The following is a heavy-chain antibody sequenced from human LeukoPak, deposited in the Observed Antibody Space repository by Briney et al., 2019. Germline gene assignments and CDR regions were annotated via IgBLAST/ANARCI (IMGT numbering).Heavy chain of an antibody. CDR1: GYTFTGYY. Sequence: ASVKVSCKASGYTFTGYYMHWVRQAPGQGLEWMGWINPNSGGTNYAQKLQGRVTMTTDTSTSTAYMELRSLRSDDTAVYYCARSKSYYYDSSGSEFDYWGQGTLVTVSS. J-gene: IGHJ4*02. D-gene: IGHD3-22*01. CDR3: ARSKSYYYDSSGSEFDY. CDR2: INPNSGGT. V-gene: IGHV1-2*02.